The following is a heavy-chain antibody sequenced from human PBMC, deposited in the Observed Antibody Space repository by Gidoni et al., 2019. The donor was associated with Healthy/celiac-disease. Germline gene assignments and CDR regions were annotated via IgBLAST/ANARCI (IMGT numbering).Heavy chain of an antibody. D-gene: IGHD2-15*01. CDR3: ARDVRSAVVAATSWFDP. V-gene: IGHV5-51*01. CDR2: IYPGYADT. J-gene: IGHJ5*02. Sequence: EVQLMQSGAEVKKPGDSLKISCQGSGYPFTSYWIGWVRQAPGKGREWMGIIYPGYADTRYRPSFQGQVTISGDKSISTAYLQWSSLKASDTAMYYCARDVRSAVVAATSWFDPWGQGTLVTVSS. CDR1: GYPFTSYW.